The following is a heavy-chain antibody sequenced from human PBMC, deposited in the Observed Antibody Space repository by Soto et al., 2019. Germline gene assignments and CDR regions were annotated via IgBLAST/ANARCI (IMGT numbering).Heavy chain of an antibody. CDR1: GYTFISYY. V-gene: IGHV1-46*01. Sequence: GASVKVSCKASGYTFISYYIHWVRQAPGQGLEWMGLINPSDAYTDYAQKFQGRVTLTRDTSTSIVYMELRSLRSEDTAIYYCAREAAVAGTEDYYYGMDVWG. J-gene: IGHJ6*02. CDR2: INPSDAYT. D-gene: IGHD6-19*01. CDR3: AREAAVAGTEDYYYGMDV.